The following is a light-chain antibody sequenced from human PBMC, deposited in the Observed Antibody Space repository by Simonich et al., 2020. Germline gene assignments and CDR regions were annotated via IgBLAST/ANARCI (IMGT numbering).Light chain of an antibody. CDR1: SGIIVGTYR. CDR3: CSYAGSYTLV. CDR2: YKSDSDK. J-gene: IGLJ2*01. V-gene: IGLV5-45*01. Sequence: QAVLTQPASLSASPGASASLTCTLRSGIIVGTYRIYWYQQKPGIHPQFLLNYKSDSDKQHGSGVPSRFSGSKDASANAGILLISGLQAEDEADYYCCSYAGSYTLVFGGGTKLTVL.